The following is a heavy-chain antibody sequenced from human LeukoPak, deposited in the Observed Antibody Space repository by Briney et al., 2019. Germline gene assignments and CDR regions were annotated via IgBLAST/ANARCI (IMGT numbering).Heavy chain of an antibody. V-gene: IGHV4-59*11. J-gene: IGHJ3*02. CDR2: IFYVGST. CDR1: GDSIGSHY. CDR3: ARDYYDSRGEAFDI. D-gene: IGHD3-22*01. Sequence: SETLSLTCTVSGDSIGSHYWSWIRQPPGKGLEWIGYIFYVGSTNYNPSLKSRVTVSVDTSKNQFSLKLNSVTAADTAVYYCARDYYDSRGEAFDIWGQGTMVTVSS.